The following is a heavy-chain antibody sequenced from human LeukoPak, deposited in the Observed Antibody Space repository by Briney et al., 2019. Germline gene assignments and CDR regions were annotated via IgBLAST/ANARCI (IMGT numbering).Heavy chain of an antibody. J-gene: IGHJ4*02. CDR2: INNSGST. CDR3: ARGPYYDSSGYSVV. D-gene: IGHD3-22*01. CDR1: GGSFSGYY. Sequence: ETLSLTCAVYGGSFSGYYSSWIRQPPGKGLEWIGEINNSGSTNYNPSLKSRVTISLDTSKNQFSLKLSSVTAADTAVYYCARGPYYDSSGYSVVWGQGTPVTVSS. V-gene: IGHV4-34*01.